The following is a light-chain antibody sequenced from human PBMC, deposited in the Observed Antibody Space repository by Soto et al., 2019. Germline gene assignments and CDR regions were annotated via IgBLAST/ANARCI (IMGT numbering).Light chain of an antibody. J-gene: IGLJ1*01. Sequence: QSVLTQPASLSGSPGQSIAISCTGTTSDVGSYNYVSWYQQHPGKAPKVIIYDVSNRPSGVSDRFSGSKSGNTASLTISGLQAEDEADYYCSSYTSSSTYVFGGGTKVTVL. CDR2: DVS. CDR1: TSDVGSYNY. CDR3: SSYTSSSTYV. V-gene: IGLV2-14*01.